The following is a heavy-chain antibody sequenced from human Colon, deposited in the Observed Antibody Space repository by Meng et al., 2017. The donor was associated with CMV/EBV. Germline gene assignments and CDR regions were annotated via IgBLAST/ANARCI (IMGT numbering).Heavy chain of an antibody. CDR3: VRESWYFDF. CDR2: IYPQDGGT. J-gene: IGHJ4*02. CDR1: GYAFTANH. D-gene: IGHD6-13*01. V-gene: IGHV1-2*02. Sequence: QVHLVQSGTEVKKPGASVKVSCNTSGYAFTANHLHWVRQAPGQGLEWVGWIYPQDGGTYFAQKFQDRVTLTRHTSITTAYMELSGLTSDDTAIYYCVRESWYFDFWGEGTLVTVSS.